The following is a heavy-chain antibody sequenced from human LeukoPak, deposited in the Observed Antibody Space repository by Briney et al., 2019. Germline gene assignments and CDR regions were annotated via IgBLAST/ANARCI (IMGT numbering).Heavy chain of an antibody. D-gene: IGHD3-3*01. CDR2: IWYDGSNE. V-gene: IGHV3-33*01. CDR1: GFSFSSYG. J-gene: IGHJ5*02. Sequence: GGSLRLSYAASGFSFSSYGMHWVRQAPGKGLEWVAVIWYDGSNEYYADSVKGRSTISRDNSRNTLYLQMNSLRAEDTAVYFCGRAGVAGTYPPDLWGQGTLVTVSS. CDR3: GRAGVAGTYPPDL.